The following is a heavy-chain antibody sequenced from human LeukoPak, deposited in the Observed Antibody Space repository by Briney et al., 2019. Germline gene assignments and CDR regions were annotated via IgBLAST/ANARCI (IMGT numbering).Heavy chain of an antibody. CDR2: INPDSGGT. CDR3: ARDEVSRVWFGDLFGPDYMDV. CDR1: AYTFTDYY. Sequence: GASVKVSCKASAYTFTDYYIHWVRQAPGQGLEWMGWINPDSGGTNYARKFQGRVTMTRDTSISTAYMELSRLRSDDTAVYYCARDEVSRVWFGDLFGPDYMDVWGKGTTVTVSS. J-gene: IGHJ6*03. V-gene: IGHV1-2*02. D-gene: IGHD3-10*01.